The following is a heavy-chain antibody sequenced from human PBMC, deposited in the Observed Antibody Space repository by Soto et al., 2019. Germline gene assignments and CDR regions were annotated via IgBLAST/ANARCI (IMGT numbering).Heavy chain of an antibody. CDR2: INSDGSST. D-gene: IGHD3-3*01. V-gene: IGHV3-74*01. CDR3: ARDPLVYYDFWSGYQNWFDP. Sequence: GGSLRLSCAASGVTFSSYWMHWVRQAPGKGLVWVSRINSDGSSTSYADSVKGRFTISRDNAKNTLYLQMNSLRAEDTAVYYCARDPLVYYDFWSGYQNWFDPWGQGTLVTVSS. J-gene: IGHJ5*02. CDR1: GVTFSSYW.